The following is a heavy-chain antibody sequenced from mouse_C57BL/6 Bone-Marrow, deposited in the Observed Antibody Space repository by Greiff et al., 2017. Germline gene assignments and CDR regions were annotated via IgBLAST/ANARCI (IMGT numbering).Heavy chain of an antibody. CDR2: ISNLAYSI. CDR1: GFTFSDYG. V-gene: IGHV5-15*04. Sequence: EVKLEESGGGLVQPGGSLKLSCAASGFTFSDYGMAWVRQAPRKGPEWVAFISNLAYSIYYADTVTGRVTISGKNAKNTLYLEMSSLRSEDTAMYDCARRLRFYAMDYWGQGTSVTVSS. CDR3: ARRLRFYAMDY. J-gene: IGHJ4*01. D-gene: IGHD1-1*01.